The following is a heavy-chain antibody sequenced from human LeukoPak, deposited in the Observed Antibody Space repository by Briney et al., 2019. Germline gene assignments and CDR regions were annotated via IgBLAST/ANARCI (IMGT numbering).Heavy chain of an antibody. D-gene: IGHD3-10*01. CDR2: IYPGDSDT. V-gene: IGHV5-51*01. CDR1: GYSFTSYW. J-gene: IGHJ3*02. Sequence: GESLKISYKGSGYSFTSYWIGWVRQMPGKGLEWVGIIYPGDSDTRYSPSFQGQVTISADKSISTAYLQWSSLKASDSAMYYCATNTMFRGIHAFDIWGQGTMVTVSS. CDR3: ATNTMFRGIHAFDI.